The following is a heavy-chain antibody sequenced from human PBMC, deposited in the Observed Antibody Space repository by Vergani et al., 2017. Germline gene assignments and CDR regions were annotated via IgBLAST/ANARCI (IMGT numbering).Heavy chain of an antibody. V-gene: IGHV3-30*18. CDR3: AKDHGYSSGWSNFDY. CDR2: ISYDGSNK. D-gene: IGHD6-19*01. Sequence: VQLLESGGGLVQPGGSLRLSCAASGFTFSSYAMSWVRQAPGKGLEWVAVISYDGSNKYYADSVKGRFTISRDNSKNTLYLQMNSLRAEDTAVYYCAKDHGYSSGWSNFDYWGQGTLVTVSS. CDR1: GFTFSSYA. J-gene: IGHJ4*02.